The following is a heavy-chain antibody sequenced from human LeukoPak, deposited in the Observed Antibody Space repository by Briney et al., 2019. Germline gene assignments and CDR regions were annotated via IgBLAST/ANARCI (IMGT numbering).Heavy chain of an antibody. Sequence: GGSLRLSCAASGFTFSSYAMSWVRQAPGKGREWVSVISVSGGSTYYADSVKGRFTISRDNSKNTLYLQMNSLRVEDTAVYYCAKGGGATVPFDNWGQGTLVTVSS. CDR3: AKGGGATVPFDN. CDR1: GFTFSSYA. V-gene: IGHV3-23*01. J-gene: IGHJ4*02. D-gene: IGHD4-11*01. CDR2: ISVSGGST.